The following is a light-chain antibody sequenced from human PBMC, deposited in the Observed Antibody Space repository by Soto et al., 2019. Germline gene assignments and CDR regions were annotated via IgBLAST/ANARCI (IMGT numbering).Light chain of an antibody. J-gene: IGKJ1*01. V-gene: IGKV1-9*01. CDR2: AAS. CDR3: HISDSYLPWT. CDR1: YSISNN. Sequence: IQLTQSPSCLSASVGDSFPIPCRVRYSISNNLARYQQQPGKASTMLVYAASTLQSGVPSRLRGSGSGTDFTLTISSMEREDYATYFCHISDSYLPWTFGQGTKVDIK.